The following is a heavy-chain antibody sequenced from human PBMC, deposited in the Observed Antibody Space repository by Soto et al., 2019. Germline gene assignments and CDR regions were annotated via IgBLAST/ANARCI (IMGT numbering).Heavy chain of an antibody. CDR3: ARKDKSGYFNWFDP. Sequence: GESLKISCRTSGYSFTSYWIAWVRQMPGKGLEWMGIIFPSDSDTRYSPSFQGQVTISADRSTSTVFLQWASLKASDTAVYFCARKDKSGYFNWFDPWGQGTLVTVSS. J-gene: IGHJ5*02. CDR2: IFPSDSDT. D-gene: IGHD3-22*01. V-gene: IGHV5-51*01. CDR1: GYSFTSYW.